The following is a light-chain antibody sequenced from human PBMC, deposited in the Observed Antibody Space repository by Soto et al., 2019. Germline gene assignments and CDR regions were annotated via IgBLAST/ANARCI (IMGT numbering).Light chain of an antibody. CDR1: SSDVGAYNY. CDR2: EVS. Sequence: QSALTQPASVSGSPGQSITISCTGTSSDVGAYNYVSWYQQHPGKAPKLIIYEVSNRPSGVSHRFSGSKSGNTASLTISGLQAEDEADYYFRSYTTTNTYVSGTGTRSPS. J-gene: IGLJ1*01. V-gene: IGLV2-14*01. CDR3: RSYTTTNTYV.